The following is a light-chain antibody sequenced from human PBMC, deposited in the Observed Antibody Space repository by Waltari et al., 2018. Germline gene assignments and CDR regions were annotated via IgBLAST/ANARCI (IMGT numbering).Light chain of an antibody. CDR2: ANY. J-gene: IGLJ3*02. CDR1: TSNIGTNT. CDR3: ATWEDSLSGRV. Sequence: QSVLTQPPSTSGTPGQRVTISCSGSTSNIGTNTVTWYQLLPGTAPKTVIFANYHRPSAVPARFSASKSCTSSSLVISGLQSEDEADYFCATWEDSLSGRVFGGGTKVTVL. V-gene: IGLV1-44*01.